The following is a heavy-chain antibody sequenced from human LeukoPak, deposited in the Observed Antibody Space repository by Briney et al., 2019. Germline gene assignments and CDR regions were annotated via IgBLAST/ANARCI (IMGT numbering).Heavy chain of an antibody. V-gene: IGHV1-2*02. CDR3: ARDGEYGTGSYYRGCFDY. J-gene: IGHJ4*02. CDR2: IHPRSGET. CDR1: GYSFTAFY. D-gene: IGHD3-10*01. Sequence: ASVKVSCKASGYSFTAFYIHWVRQAPGQGLEWMEWIHPRSGETNYAYKFRGRVTMTRDTSISTAYMDLGSLGSDDTAVYYCARDGEYGTGSYYRGCFDYWGQGILVTVSS.